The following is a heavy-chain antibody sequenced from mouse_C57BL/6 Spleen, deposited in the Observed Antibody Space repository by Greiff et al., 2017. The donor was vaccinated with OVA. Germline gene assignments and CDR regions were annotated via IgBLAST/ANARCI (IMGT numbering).Heavy chain of an antibody. Sequence: QVQLKQSGAELVRPGASVTLSCKASGYTFTDYEMHWVKQTPVHGLEWIGAIDPETGGTAYNQKFKGKAILTADKSSSTAYMELRSLTSEDSAVYDCTPPDYYYAMDYWGQGTSVTVSA. CDR1: GYTFTDYE. D-gene: IGHD2-4*01. CDR3: TPPDYYYAMDY. V-gene: IGHV1-15*01. CDR2: IDPETGGT. J-gene: IGHJ4*01.